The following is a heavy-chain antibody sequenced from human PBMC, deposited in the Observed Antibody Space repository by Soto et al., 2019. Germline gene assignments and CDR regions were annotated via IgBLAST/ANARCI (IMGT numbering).Heavy chain of an antibody. J-gene: IGHJ4*02. V-gene: IGHV1-8*01. Sequence: ASVKVSCKASGYTFTSYDINWVRQATGLGLEWMGWMNPNSGNTGYAQKFQGRVTMTRNTSISTAYMELSSLRSEDTAVYYCARGRWAAAFLDYWGQGTLVTVSS. CDR1: GYTFTSYD. CDR2: MNPNSGNT. D-gene: IGHD6-13*01. CDR3: ARGRWAAAFLDY.